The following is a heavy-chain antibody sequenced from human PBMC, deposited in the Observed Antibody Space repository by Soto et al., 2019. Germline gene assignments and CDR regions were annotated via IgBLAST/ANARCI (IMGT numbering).Heavy chain of an antibody. J-gene: IGHJ6*02. CDR1: GGSISSGDYY. D-gene: IGHD6-6*01. CDR2: IYYSGST. Sequence: TSETLSLTCTVSGGSISSGDYYWSWIRQPPGKGLEWIGYIYYSGSTYYNPSLKSRVTISVDTSKNQFSLKLSSVTAADTAVYYCARGGVAARSTLYYYYGMDVWGQGTTVTVSS. V-gene: IGHV4-30-4*01. CDR3: ARGGVAARSTLYYYYGMDV.